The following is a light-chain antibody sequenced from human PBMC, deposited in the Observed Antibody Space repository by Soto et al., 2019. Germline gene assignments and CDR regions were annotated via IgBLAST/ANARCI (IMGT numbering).Light chain of an antibody. J-gene: IGKJ1*01. V-gene: IGKV1-5*01. CDR1: QSISSW. CDR2: DAS. Sequence: DIQMTPSPSTLSASVGDRVTITCRASQSISSWLAWYQQKPGKAPKLLIYDASSLESGVPSRFSGSGSGTEFTLTISSLQTDDFQTYYCQQHNSYSRTFGQGTMV. CDR3: QQHNSYSRT.